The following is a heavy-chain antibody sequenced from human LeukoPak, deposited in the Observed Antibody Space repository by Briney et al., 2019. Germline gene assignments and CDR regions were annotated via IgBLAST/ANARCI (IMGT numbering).Heavy chain of an antibody. CDR2: IYYTGDT. D-gene: IGHD3-22*01. CDR1: GGSITSDSYY. CDR3: SRDATYFYDRSGYYYPYDAFDI. V-gene: IGHV4-31*03. Sequence: PSETLSLTCTVSGGSITSDSYYWSWIRQHPGKGLEWIGYIYYTGDTDYSPSLKSRVIISLDTSKNQFSLNLSSVTAADTAVYYCSRDATYFYDRSGYYYPYDAFDIWGQGTMVTVSS. J-gene: IGHJ3*02.